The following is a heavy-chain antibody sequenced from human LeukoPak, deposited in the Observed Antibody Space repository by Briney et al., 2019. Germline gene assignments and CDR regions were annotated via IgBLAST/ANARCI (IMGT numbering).Heavy chain of an antibody. J-gene: IGHJ4*02. CDR3: ARYDYGDYSRSDY. CDR1: GGSFSGYY. Sequence: PSETLSLTCAVYGGSFSGYYWSWIRQPAGKGLEWIGRIYTSGSTNYNPSLKSRATMSVDTSKNQFSLKLSSVTAADTAVYYCARYDYGDYSRSDYWGQGTLVTVSS. CDR2: IYTSGST. D-gene: IGHD4-17*01. V-gene: IGHV4-59*10.